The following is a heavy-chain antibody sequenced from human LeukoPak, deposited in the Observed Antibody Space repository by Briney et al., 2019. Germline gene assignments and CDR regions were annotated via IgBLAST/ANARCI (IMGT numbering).Heavy chain of an antibody. Sequence: PGGSLRLSCAASGFTFSSYGMHWARQAPGKGLEWVSSISSSSTYIYYADSVKGRFTISRDNAKNSLYLQMNSLRADDTAVYYCARVAEAAAFDYWGQGTLVTVSS. V-gene: IGHV3-21*01. CDR1: GFTFSSYG. J-gene: IGHJ4*02. D-gene: IGHD6-13*01. CDR3: ARVAEAAAFDY. CDR2: ISSSSTYI.